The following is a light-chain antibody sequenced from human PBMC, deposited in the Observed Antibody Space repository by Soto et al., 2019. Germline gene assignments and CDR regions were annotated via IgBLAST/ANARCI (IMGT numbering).Light chain of an antibody. Sequence: EILLTQSPGTLSLSPGERATLSCRASQSVPKNYLAWYQQEPGQAPRLLIYGPSSRSTGIPDRFSGSGSGPDFTLTISRLEPEDFAVYYCHQYATSPQTFGQGTKVVIK. CDR3: HQYATSPQT. V-gene: IGKV3-20*01. CDR1: QSVPKNY. J-gene: IGKJ1*01. CDR2: GPS.